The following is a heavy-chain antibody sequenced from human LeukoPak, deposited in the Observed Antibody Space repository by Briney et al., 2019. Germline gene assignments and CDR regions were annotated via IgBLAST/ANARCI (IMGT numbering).Heavy chain of an antibody. Sequence: GGSLRLSCAASGFTFSSYWMTWVRQAPGKGLEWVSLIYNAGTTYYADSVKGRFTISRDNSKNTLYLQMNSLRAEDTAVYYCAKDLVVHNPNPTYFDYWGQGTLVTVSS. CDR3: AKDLVVHNPNPTYFDY. CDR2: IYNAGTT. V-gene: IGHV3-66*02. D-gene: IGHD2-15*01. J-gene: IGHJ4*02. CDR1: GFTFSSYW.